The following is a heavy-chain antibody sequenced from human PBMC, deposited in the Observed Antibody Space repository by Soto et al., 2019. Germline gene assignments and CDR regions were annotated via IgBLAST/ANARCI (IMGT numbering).Heavy chain of an antibody. CDR1: GFTFSSYS. J-gene: IGHJ6*03. CDR2: ISSSSSYI. CDR3: ARTRAGGLNYYSYMDV. Sequence: EVQLVESGGGLVKPGGSLRLSCVVSGFTFSSYSMNWVRQAPGKGLEWVSSISSSSSYIYYADSVKGRFTISRDNAKNSLYLQMNSLRAEDTAGYYCARTRAGGLNYYSYMDVWGKGTTVTVSS. D-gene: IGHD1-26*01. V-gene: IGHV3-21*01.